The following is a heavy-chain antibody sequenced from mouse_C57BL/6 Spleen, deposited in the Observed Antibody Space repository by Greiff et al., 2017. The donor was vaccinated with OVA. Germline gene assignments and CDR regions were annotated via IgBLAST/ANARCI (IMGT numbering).Heavy chain of an antibody. J-gene: IGHJ2*01. CDR2: FSSGGDYI. V-gene: IGHV5-9-1*02. CDR1: GFTFSSYA. CDR3: TRDHTGGYFDY. Sequence: EVMLVESGEGLVKPGGSLKLSCAASGFTFSSYAMSWVRQTPEKRLEWVAYFSSGGDYIYYADTVKGRFTISRDNARNTLYLQMSSLKSEDTAMYYCTRDHTGGYFDYWGQDTTRTVSS.